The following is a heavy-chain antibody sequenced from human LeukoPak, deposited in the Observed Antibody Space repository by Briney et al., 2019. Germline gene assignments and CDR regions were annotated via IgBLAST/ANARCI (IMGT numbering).Heavy chain of an antibody. D-gene: IGHD2-15*01. J-gene: IGHJ4*02. V-gene: IGHV5-51*01. CDR3: ARQYCSGGSCYHFDY. Sequence: GESLKISWKGSGYSFTSYWIGWVRQMPGKGLEWMGIIYPGDSDTRYSPSFQGQVTISADKSISTAYLQWSSLKASDTAMYYCARQYCSGGSCYHFDYWGQGTLVTVSS. CDR2: IYPGDSDT. CDR1: GYSFTSYW.